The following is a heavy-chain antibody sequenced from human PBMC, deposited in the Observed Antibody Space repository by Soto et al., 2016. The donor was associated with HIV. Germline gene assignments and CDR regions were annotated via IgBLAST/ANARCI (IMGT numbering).Heavy chain of an antibody. J-gene: IGHJ6*04. CDR2: ISPTGDST. V-gene: IGHV1-46*01. CDR1: GYIFTSYY. D-gene: IGHD3-10*01. Sequence: QVQLVQSGAEVKKPGASVKVSCRASGYIFTSYYVHWVRRAPGQGLEWMGIISPTGDSTNYAQKFQGRVTMTRDTSTATVYMELSSLRSEDTAVYYCASAYYYYGSGARMDVWGKRDHGHRLL. CDR3: ASAYYYYGSGARMDV.